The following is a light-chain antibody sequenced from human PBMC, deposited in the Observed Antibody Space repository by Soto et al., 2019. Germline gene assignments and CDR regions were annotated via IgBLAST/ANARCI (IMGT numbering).Light chain of an antibody. CDR1: SSDVGGYNY. CDR3: CSYAGSYYV. CDR2: DVS. J-gene: IGLJ1*01. Sequence: QSALTQPRSVSGSPGQSVTISCTGTSSDVGGYNYVSWYQQHQGKAPKLMIHDVSKRPSGVPDRFSGSKSGNTASLTISGLQAEDEADYYCCSYAGSYYVFGTGTKLTVL. V-gene: IGLV2-11*01.